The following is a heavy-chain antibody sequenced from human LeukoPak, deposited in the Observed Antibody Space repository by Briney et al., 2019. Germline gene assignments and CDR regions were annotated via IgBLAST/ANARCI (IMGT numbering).Heavy chain of an antibody. CDR3: AKDGVVVSVDYYYYYYMDV. CDR1: GFTFSSYG. Sequence: TGGSLRLSCTASGFTFSSYGMTWVRQAPGKGLEWVSGISGSGGSTYYAKSVKDRFTISRDNSKNTLYLQMNSLRAEDTAVYYCAKDGVVVSVDYYYYYYMDVWGKGTTVTISS. CDR2: ISGSGGST. D-gene: IGHD3-22*01. V-gene: IGHV3-23*01. J-gene: IGHJ6*03.